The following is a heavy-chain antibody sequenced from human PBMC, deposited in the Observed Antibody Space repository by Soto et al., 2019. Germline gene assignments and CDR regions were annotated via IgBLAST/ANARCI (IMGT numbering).Heavy chain of an antibody. CDR3: GRGSGPRGRPY. CDR1: GFIFNNYW. V-gene: IGHV3-74*01. D-gene: IGHD6-25*01. Sequence: PGVSLRLSCAASGFIFNNYWMHWVRQAPGKGLVWVARINGDGTTTYVDSVKGRFTISRDNAKNMVYLQMNSLRAEDTAMYYCGRGSGPRGRPYWGQGISVTVAS. J-gene: IGHJ4*02. CDR2: INGDGTT.